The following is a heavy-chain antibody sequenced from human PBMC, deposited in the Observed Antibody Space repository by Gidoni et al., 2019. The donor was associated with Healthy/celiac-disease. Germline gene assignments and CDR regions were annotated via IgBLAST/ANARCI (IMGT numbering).Heavy chain of an antibody. V-gene: IGHV1-2*02. CDR3: ARDLEELNYDSSGYYSFDY. CDR2: INPNRGGT. Sequence: QVQLVQSGAEVKKPGASVKVSCKASGYTFTGYYMHWVRQAPGQGLEWMGWINPNRGGTNYAQKFQGRVTMTRDTSISTAYMELSRLRSDDTAVYYCARDLEELNYDSSGYYSFDYWGQGTLVTVSS. D-gene: IGHD3-22*01. J-gene: IGHJ4*02. CDR1: GYTFTGYY.